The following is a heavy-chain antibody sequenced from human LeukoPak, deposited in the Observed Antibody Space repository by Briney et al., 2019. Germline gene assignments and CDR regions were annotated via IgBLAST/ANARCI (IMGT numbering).Heavy chain of an antibody. D-gene: IGHD2-15*01. J-gene: IGHJ3*02. Sequence: GGSLRLSCGASTFTFSSYGMSRVRQAPGKGLEWVSAISGSGGSTYYADSVKGRFTISRDNSKNSLYLQMNSLRAEDTAVYYCAKDGYCSAGSCFSANDAFDIWGQGTMVTVSS. CDR3: AKDGYCSAGSCFSANDAFDI. CDR2: ISGSGGST. CDR1: TFTFSSYG. V-gene: IGHV3-23*01.